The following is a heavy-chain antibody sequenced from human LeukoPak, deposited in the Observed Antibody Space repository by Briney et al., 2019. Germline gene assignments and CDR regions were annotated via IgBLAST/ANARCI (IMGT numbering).Heavy chain of an antibody. D-gene: IGHD6-13*01. CDR2: IYYSGST. V-gene: IGHV4-39*07. CDR1: GGSISSSSYY. J-gene: IGHJ4*02. Sequence: SETLSLTCTVSGGSISSSSYYWVWIRQPPGKGLEWIGSIYYSGSTYYNPSLKSRLTISVDTSKNQFSLKLSSVTAADTAVYYCARDSSRAEYYFDYWGQGTLVTVSS. CDR3: ARDSSRAEYYFDY.